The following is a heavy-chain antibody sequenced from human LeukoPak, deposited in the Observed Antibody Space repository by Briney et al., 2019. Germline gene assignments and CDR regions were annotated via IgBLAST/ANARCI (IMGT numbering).Heavy chain of an antibody. CDR3: ARGGGDYERNGMDV. D-gene: IGHD4-17*01. V-gene: IGHV3-9*01. Sequence: GGSLRLSCVASGFTFDDHAMHWVRQAPGKGLEWVSSISWYSGNIGYADSVKGRFSISRDNAKNSLYLQMNSLRAEDTAVYYCARGGGDYERNGMDVWGQGTTVTVSS. J-gene: IGHJ6*02. CDR2: ISWYSGNI. CDR1: GFTFDDHA.